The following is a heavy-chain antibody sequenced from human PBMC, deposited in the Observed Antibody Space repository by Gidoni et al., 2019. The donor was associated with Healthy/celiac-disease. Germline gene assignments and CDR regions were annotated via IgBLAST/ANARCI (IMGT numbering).Heavy chain of an antibody. Sequence: QVQLQESGPGLVKPSQTLSLTCTVSGGSVSSGGYYWSWIRQPPGKGLEWIGYIYYSGSTYYNPSLKSRVTISVDTSKNQFSLKLSSVAAADTAVYYCARDRYDSSGSHYFDYWGQGTLVTVSS. CDR1: GGSVSSGGYY. J-gene: IGHJ4*02. CDR3: ARDRYDSSGSHYFDY. D-gene: IGHD3-22*01. V-gene: IGHV4-31*03. CDR2: IYYSGST.